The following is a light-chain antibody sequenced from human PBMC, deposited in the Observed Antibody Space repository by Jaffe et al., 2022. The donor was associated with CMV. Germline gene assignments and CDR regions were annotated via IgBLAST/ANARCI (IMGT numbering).Light chain of an antibody. CDR2: DVS. J-gene: IGLJ2*01. V-gene: IGLV2-14*03. CDR1: NDDVGYYDY. CDR3: SSYTTTSPLVV. Sequence: HSALTQPASVSGSPGQSITISCTGTNDDVGYYDYVSWYQQHPGKAPKLMIYDVSNRPSGVSTRFSGSKSGNTASLTISGLQAEDEADYYCSSYTTTSPLVVFGGGTKLTVL.